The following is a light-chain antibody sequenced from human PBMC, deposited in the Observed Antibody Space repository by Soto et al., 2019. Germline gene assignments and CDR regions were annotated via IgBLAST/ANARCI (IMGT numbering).Light chain of an antibody. J-gene: IGKJ2*01. V-gene: IGKV1-27*01. Sequence: DIQMTQCPSSLSASVGDRVTITCRASQGISNYLAWYQQKPGKERKLLICAASPLQSGVPSRFSGSGSGTDFTLTISSLQPEDVATYYCQKYHSAPYTFRQGTKLQIK. CDR2: AAS. CDR3: QKYHSAPYT. CDR1: QGISNY.